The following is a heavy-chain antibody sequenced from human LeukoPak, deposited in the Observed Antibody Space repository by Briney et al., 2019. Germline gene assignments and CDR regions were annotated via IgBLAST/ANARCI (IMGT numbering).Heavy chain of an antibody. CDR3: VRSKSGTYGWFDP. V-gene: IGHV4-59*01. D-gene: IGHD4-17*01. CDR2: IYYSGTT. J-gene: IGHJ5*02. Sequence: SETLSLTCTVSGDSINSYYWSWIRQPPGKGLEWLGYIYYSGTTNYNPSLKSRVTISVDTSKNQFSLKVNSVTAADTAVYYCVRSKSGTYGWFDPWGQGTLVTVSS. CDR1: GDSINSYY.